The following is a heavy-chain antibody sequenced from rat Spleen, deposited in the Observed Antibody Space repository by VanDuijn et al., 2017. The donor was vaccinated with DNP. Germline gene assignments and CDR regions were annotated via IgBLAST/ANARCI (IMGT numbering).Heavy chain of an antibody. J-gene: IGHJ2*01. V-gene: IGHV5-7*01. CDR1: GFTFSNYD. Sequence: EVQLVESGGGLVQPGRSMKLSCAASGFTFSNYDMAWVRQAPKKGLEWVATISYDGSSTNYRDSVKGRFTISRDNAKSTLYLQMDSLRSEDTATYYCATQDILRMRPYYFDYWGQGVMVTVSS. D-gene: IGHD1-6*01. CDR3: ATQDILRMRPYYFDY. CDR2: ISYDGSST.